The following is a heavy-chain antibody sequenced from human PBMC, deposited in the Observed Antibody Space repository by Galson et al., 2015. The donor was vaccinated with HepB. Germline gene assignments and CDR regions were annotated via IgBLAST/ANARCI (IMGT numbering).Heavy chain of an antibody. CDR3: ARRASSMAKTFDY. CDR2: IKPGDSST. J-gene: IGHJ4*02. Sequence: SVKVSCKASGYTFTRYYMHWVRQAPGQGLEWMGVIKPGDSSTGYAQKFRGRVALTRDTSTSTVYMELSSLRSEDMAVYYCARRASSMAKTFDYWGQGTLLTVSS. D-gene: IGHD5-24*01. V-gene: IGHV1-46*01. CDR1: GYTFTRYY.